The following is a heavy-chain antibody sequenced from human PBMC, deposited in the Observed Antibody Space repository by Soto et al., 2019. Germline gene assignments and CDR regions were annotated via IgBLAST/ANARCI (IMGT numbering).Heavy chain of an antibody. Sequence: PGGSLRLSCAASGFIFSNEWMDWVRQAHGKGLVWVSRINTDGSDTRYADSVKGRFTISRDNAKNTVYLQMNSLTDADTAVYYCTSKFGQLLADAFDIWAQGTMVTVSS. D-gene: IGHD3-10*01. V-gene: IGHV3-74*01. CDR3: TSKFGQLLADAFDI. CDR2: INTDGSDT. CDR1: GFIFSNEW. J-gene: IGHJ3*02.